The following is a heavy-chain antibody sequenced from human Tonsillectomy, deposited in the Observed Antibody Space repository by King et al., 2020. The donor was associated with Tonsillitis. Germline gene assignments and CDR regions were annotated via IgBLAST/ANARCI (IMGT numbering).Heavy chain of an antibody. Sequence: EEQLVESGGGLVQPGGSLRLSCAASGFTFSSYWMSWVRQAPGKGLEWVANIKQDGSEKYYVDSVKGRFTISRDNAKNSLYLQMNSLRAEDTAVYYCARDRYSVPPGPFDYWGQGTLVTVSS. V-gene: IGHV3-7*03. CDR1: GFTFSSYW. J-gene: IGHJ4*02. D-gene: IGHD1-14*01. CDR3: ARDRYSVPPGPFDY. CDR2: IKQDGSEK.